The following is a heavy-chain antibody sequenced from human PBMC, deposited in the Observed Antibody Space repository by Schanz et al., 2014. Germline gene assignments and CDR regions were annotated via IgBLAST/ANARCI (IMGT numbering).Heavy chain of an antibody. CDR1: GGSIGTYY. CDR2: IHYSGST. J-gene: IGHJ6*02. Sequence: QVQLQESGPGLVKPSETLSLICSVSGGSIGTYYWNWIRLPPGKGLEWIGYIHYSGSTNYNPSLGVRATMSIDTSKTQFSLRLTSVTAADTAVYYCARDSLRGATGGYGMDVWGQGTTVTVSS. CDR3: ARDSLRGATGGYGMDV. D-gene: IGHD2-8*02. V-gene: IGHV4-59*12.